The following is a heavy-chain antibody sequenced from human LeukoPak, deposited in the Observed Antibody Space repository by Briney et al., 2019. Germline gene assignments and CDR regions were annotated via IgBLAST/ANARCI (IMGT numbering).Heavy chain of an antibody. CDR1: GGSISGYY. V-gene: IGHV4-59*01. J-gene: IGHJ6*02. D-gene: IGHD2-2*01. CDR3: PREEDQHYGMDV. Sequence: SETLSLTCTESGGSISGYYWSWIRQSPGKGLEWIGYSDYSGGTNYNPSLKSRVTISIDTSKNQFSLKLSSVTAADTAVYYCPREEDQHYGMDVWGQGTTVTVSS. CDR2: SDYSGGT.